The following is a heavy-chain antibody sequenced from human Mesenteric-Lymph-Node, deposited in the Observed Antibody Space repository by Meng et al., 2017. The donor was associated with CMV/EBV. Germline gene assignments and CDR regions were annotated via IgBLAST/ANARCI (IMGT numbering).Heavy chain of an antibody. Sequence: GTFSDFAISWVRQAPGQGLEWMGGIIPIFGTANYAQKFQVGVTITADKSTNTAYLELSDLASKDTAVYFCASGSCTSSTVSCYYYFDSWGQGTLVTVSS. CDR2: IIPIFGTA. V-gene: IGHV1-69*06. CDR1: GTFSDFA. J-gene: IGHJ4*02. D-gene: IGHD2-8*01. CDR3: ASGSCTSSTVSCYYYFDS.